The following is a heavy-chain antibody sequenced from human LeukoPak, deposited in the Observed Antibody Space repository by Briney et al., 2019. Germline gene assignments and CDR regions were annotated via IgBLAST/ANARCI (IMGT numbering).Heavy chain of an antibody. D-gene: IGHD5-12*01. CDR2: ISSSSSYI. Sequence: GGSLRLSCAASGFTFSSYSMNWVRQAPGKGLEWVSSISSSSSYIYYADSVKGQFTISRDNAKNSLYLQMNSLRAEDTAVYYCARDGGVSGYDLLDYWGQGTLVTVSS. CDR3: ARDGGVSGYDLLDY. V-gene: IGHV3-21*01. J-gene: IGHJ4*02. CDR1: GFTFSSYS.